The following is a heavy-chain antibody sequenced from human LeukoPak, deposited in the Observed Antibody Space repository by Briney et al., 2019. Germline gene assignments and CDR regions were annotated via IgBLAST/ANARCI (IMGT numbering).Heavy chain of an antibody. J-gene: IGHJ4*02. D-gene: IGHD1-1*01. CDR3: AKAPIGSTIDY. CDR2: VSGSASDT. Sequence: PGGSLRLSCAASGFTFSIYAMSWVRQAPGKGLEWVAAVSGSASDTNYADSVKGRFTISRDNSKNTLYLQMNSLRAGDTAVYYCAKAPIGSTIDYWGQGTLVTVSS. CDR1: GFTFSIYA. V-gene: IGHV3-23*01.